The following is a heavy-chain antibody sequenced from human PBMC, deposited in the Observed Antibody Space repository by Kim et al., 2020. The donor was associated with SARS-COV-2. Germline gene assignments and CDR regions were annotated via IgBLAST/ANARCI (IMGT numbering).Heavy chain of an antibody. J-gene: IGHJ4*02. D-gene: IGHD6-13*01. Sequence: SETLSLTCTVSGGSISSYYWSWIRQPPGKGLEWIGYIYYSGSTNYNPSLNSRVTISVDTSKNQFSLKLSSVTAADTAVYYCARVPIAAAGLFDYWGLGTLVTVSS. CDR3: ARVPIAAAGLFDY. CDR2: IYYSGST. CDR1: GGSISSYY. V-gene: IGHV4-59*01.